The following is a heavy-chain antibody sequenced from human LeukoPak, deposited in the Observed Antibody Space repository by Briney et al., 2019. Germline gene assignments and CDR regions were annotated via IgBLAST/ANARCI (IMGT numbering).Heavy chain of an antibody. Sequence: GGSLRLSCAASGFTFDDYAMHWVRQAPGEGLEWVSGISWNSGSIGYADSVKGRFTISRDNAKNSLYLQMNSLRVEDTALYYCAKAGYSYGPDAFDIWGQGTMVTVSS. CDR2: ISWNSGSI. V-gene: IGHV3-9*01. D-gene: IGHD5-18*01. J-gene: IGHJ3*02. CDR3: AKAGYSYGPDAFDI. CDR1: GFTFDDYA.